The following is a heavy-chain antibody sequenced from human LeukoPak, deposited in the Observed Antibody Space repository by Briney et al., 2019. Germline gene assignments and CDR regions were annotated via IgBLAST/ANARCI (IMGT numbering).Heavy chain of an antibody. Sequence: GGSLRLSCAASGFTFDDYAMHWVRQAPGKGLEWVSGISWNGGSIGYADSVKGRFTISRDNAKNSLYLQMNSLRAEDTALYYCARVGYSSSWYRGDFEYWGQGTLVTVSS. CDR1: GFTFDDYA. J-gene: IGHJ4*02. CDR3: ARVGYSSSWYRGDFEY. D-gene: IGHD6-13*01. V-gene: IGHV3-9*01. CDR2: ISWNGGSI.